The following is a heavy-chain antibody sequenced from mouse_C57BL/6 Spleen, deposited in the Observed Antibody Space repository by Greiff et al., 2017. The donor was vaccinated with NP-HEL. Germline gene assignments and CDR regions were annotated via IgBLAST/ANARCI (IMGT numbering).Heavy chain of an antibody. CDR2: IYPRDGST. V-gene: IGHV1-78*01. CDR3: ERVYYYGSRGNAMDY. Sequence: QVQLQQSDAELVKPGASVKISCKVSGYTFTDYTIHWMKQRPEQGLEWIGYIYPRDGSTKYNEKFKGKATLTADKSSSTAYMQLNSLTSEDSAVYFCERVYYYGSRGNAMDYWGQGTSVTVSS. D-gene: IGHD1-1*01. J-gene: IGHJ4*01. CDR1: GYTFTDYT.